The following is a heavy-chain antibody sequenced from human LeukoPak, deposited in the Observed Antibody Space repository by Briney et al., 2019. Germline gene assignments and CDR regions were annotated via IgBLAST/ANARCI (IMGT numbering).Heavy chain of an antibody. CDR2: ISFGGSAR. D-gene: IGHD4-17*01. Sequence: PGRSLRLSCAASGFTFNTFDMHWVRQAPGKGLEWVAAISFGGSARYYADSVKGRFTISRDNAENTLYLQMNSLGAEDTAVYYCAKDAPLDYVSYYYGMDVWGQGTTVTVSS. CDR1: GFTFNTFD. J-gene: IGHJ6*02. V-gene: IGHV3-30*18. CDR3: AKDAPLDYVSYYYGMDV.